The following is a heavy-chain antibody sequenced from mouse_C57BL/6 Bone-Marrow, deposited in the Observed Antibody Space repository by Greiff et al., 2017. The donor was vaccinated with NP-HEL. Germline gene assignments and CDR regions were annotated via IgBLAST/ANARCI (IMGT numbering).Heavy chain of an antibody. CDR2: IHPNSGST. D-gene: IGHD1-1*01. V-gene: IGHV1-64*01. CDR1: GYTFTSYW. J-gene: IGHJ2*01. Sequence: VQLQQPGAELVKPGASVKLSCKASGYTFTSYWMHWVKQRPGQGLEWIGMIHPNSGSTNYNEKFKSKATLTVDKSSSTAYMQLSSLTSEDSAVYYCAKLTTVVARSDYWGQGTTLTVSS. CDR3: AKLTTVVARSDY.